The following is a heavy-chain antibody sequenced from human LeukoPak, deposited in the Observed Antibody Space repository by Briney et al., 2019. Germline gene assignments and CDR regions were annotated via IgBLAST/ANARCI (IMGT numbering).Heavy chain of an antibody. D-gene: IGHD6-13*01. CDR3: ARDRGAAAGPYMDV. V-gene: IGHV3-66*01. J-gene: IGHJ6*03. CDR1: GFTVSSNY. Sequence: GGSLRLSCAASGFTVSSNYMSWVRQAPGKGLEWVSVIYSGGSTYYADSVKGRFTISRDNSKNTLYLQMNSLRAEDTAVYYCARDRGAAAGPYMDVWGKGTTVTVSS. CDR2: IYSGGST.